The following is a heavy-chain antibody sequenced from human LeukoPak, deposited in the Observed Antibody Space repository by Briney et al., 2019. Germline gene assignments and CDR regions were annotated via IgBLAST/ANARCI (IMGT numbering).Heavy chain of an antibody. CDR3: ARDLLDFWSAPAYLDY. V-gene: IGHV1-18*01. Sequence: ASVKVSCKTSGYTFTNYGISWVRQAPGQGLEWMGWISTYDGNTDFVQKFQGRLIMTKDTVTNTTYMELMGLRSDDTAVYYCARDLLDFWSAPAYLDYWGQGTLVTVSS. CDR2: ISTYDGNT. CDR1: GYTFTNYG. D-gene: IGHD3-3*01. J-gene: IGHJ4*02.